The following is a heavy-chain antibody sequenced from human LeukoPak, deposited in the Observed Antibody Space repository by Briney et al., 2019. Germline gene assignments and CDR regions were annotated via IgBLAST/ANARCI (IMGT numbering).Heavy chain of an antibody. CDR2: INPNSGGT. CDR3: ARDPPYYYDSSGYYPEGSWFDP. J-gene: IGHJ5*02. V-gene: IGHV1-2*06. CDR1: GYTFTGYY. Sequence: ASVKVSCKASGYTFTGYYMHWVRQAPGQGLEWMGRINPNSGGTNYAQKFQGRVTMTRDTSISTAYMEPSRLRSDDTAVYYCARDPPYYYDSSGYYPEGSWFDPWGQGTLVTVSS. D-gene: IGHD3-22*01.